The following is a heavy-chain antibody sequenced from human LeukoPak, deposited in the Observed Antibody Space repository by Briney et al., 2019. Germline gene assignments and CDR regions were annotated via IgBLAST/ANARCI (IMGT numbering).Heavy chain of an antibody. CDR3: ARERWELLDY. CDR1: GDSVSSNSVT. V-gene: IGHV6-1*01. CDR2: TYYRSTWYN. J-gene: IGHJ4*02. D-gene: IGHD1-26*01. Sequence: SQTLSLTCAISGDSVSSNSVTWNWIRQSPSRGLEWLGRTYYRSTWYNDYAVSVRGRITVNPDTSKNQFSLQLNSVTPEDTAVYYCARERWELLDYWGQGTLVTVSS.